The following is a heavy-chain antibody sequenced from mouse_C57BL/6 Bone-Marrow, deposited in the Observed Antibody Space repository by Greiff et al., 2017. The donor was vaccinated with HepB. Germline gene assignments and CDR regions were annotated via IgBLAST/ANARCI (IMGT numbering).Heavy chain of an antibody. CDR3: ARTPLGRGGAMDY. J-gene: IGHJ4*01. V-gene: IGHV2-9-1*01. CDR1: GFSLTSYA. Sequence: VQLQQSGPGLVAPSQSLSITCTVSGFSLTSYAISWVRQPPGKGLEWLGVIWTGGGTNYNSALKSRLSISKDNSKSQVFLKMNSLQTDDTARYYCARTPLGRGGAMDYWGQGTSVTVSS. CDR2: IWTGGGT. D-gene: IGHD4-1*01.